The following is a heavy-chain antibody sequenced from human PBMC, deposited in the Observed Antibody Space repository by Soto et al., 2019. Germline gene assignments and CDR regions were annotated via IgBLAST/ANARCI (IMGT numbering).Heavy chain of an antibody. V-gene: IGHV3-21*01. J-gene: IGHJ5*02. CDR2: ISSSSSYI. Sequence: EVQLVESGGGLVKPGGSLRVSCAASGFTFSTYSMNWVRQAPGKGLEWVSSISSSSSYIYYADSVKGRFTISRDNAKNSLYLQISSLRAEDTAVYYCARWGQSNWFDPWGQGTLVTVSS. CDR3: ARWGQSNWFDP. D-gene: IGHD7-27*01. CDR1: GFTFSTYS.